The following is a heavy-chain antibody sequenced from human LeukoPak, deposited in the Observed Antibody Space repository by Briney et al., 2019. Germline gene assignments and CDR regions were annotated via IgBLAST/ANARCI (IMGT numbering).Heavy chain of an antibody. Sequence: QPGGSLRLSCAASGFAFSKYWMSRVRQAPGKGLEWVANIKQDGSTKHYADSLKGRFTISRDNPKNSLFLQMNNLRADDTAIYYCTRDTIGSLDYWGQGILVTVAS. CDR1: GFAFSKYW. CDR3: TRDTIGSLDY. CDR2: IKQDGSTK. D-gene: IGHD1-26*01. J-gene: IGHJ4*02. V-gene: IGHV3-7*01.